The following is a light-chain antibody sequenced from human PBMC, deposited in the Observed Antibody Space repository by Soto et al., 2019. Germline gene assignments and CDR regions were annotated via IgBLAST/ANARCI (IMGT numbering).Light chain of an antibody. V-gene: IGKV3-20*01. CDR3: QQYGNSPFA. CDR2: DAS. J-gene: IGKJ3*01. Sequence: EIVLTQSPRTLSLSPGERATLSCRASQSVSSSYLAWYQQKPGQAPRLLIYDASSRATGIPDRFSGSGSGTDFTLTISRLEPEDFAVYYCQQYGNSPFAFGPGTKVDIK. CDR1: QSVSSSY.